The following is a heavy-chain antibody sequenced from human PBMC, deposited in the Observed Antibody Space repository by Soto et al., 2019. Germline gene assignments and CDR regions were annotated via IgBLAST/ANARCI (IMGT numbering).Heavy chain of an antibody. Sequence: QVQLVQSGAEVKKPGASVKVSCKASGYIFTNHYMHWVRQAPGQGLEWMGIINPSGGSTNYLQKFQGRITMTRDTSTSTVYMELSSLRSEDTAVYFCARDDYYDSSGFYYDCWGQGTLVTVSS. V-gene: IGHV1-46*01. CDR1: GYIFTNHY. J-gene: IGHJ4*02. D-gene: IGHD3-22*01. CDR3: ARDDYYDSSGFYYDC. CDR2: INPSGGST.